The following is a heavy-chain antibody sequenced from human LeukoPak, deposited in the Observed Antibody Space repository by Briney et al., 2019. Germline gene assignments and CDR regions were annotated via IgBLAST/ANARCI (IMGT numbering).Heavy chain of an antibody. J-gene: IGHJ6*04. V-gene: IGHV4-61*01. Sequence: SETLSLTCTVSGGSVSSGSYYWSWIRQPPGKGLEWIGYIYCSGSTNYNPSLKSRVTISVDTSKNQFSLKLSSVTAADTAVYYCASLLRYFDWLLAPSYYYGMDVWGKGTTVTVSS. D-gene: IGHD3-9*01. CDR1: GGSVSSGSYY. CDR2: IYCSGST. CDR3: ASLLRYFDWLLAPSYYYGMDV.